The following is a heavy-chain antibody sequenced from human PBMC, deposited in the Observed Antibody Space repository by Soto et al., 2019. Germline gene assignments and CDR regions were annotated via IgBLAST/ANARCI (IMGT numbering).Heavy chain of an antibody. V-gene: IGHV3-15*01. CDR1: GITFSNAW. CDR3: TTGRYSSSLYFDS. Sequence: EVQLVESGGGLVKPGGSLRVSCAASGITFSNAWMTWVRQAPGKGLELVGRIKSKIDGGTTDYGVPVKGRFTISRDDSKNTLYLQMNSLKTEDTAVYYCTTGRYSSSLYFDSWGQGTLVTVSS. J-gene: IGHJ4*02. D-gene: IGHD6-6*01. CDR2: IKSKIDGGTT.